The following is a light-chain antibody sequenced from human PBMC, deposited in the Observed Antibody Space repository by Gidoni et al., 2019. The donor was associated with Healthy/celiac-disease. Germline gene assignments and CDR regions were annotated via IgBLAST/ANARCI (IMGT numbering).Light chain of an antibody. CDR2: EVS. CDR3: SSYTSSSTLYV. Sequence: QSALPQPASVSGPPGKSFTISCTGPSSDVGGYNYVSWYQQHPGKAPKLMIYEVSNRPSGVSNRFSGSKSGNTASLTISGLQAEDEADYYCSSYTSSSTLYVFGTGTKVTVL. V-gene: IGLV2-14*01. CDR1: SSDVGGYNY. J-gene: IGLJ1*01.